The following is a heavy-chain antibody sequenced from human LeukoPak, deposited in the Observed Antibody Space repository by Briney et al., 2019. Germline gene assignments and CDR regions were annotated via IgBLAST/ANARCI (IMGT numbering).Heavy chain of an antibody. V-gene: IGHV3-7*05. CDR1: GFTFSSYW. CDR3: AGGQGWLLDY. Sequence: PGGSLRLSCAPSGFTFSSYWTTWVRQAPGKGLEWVANIKQCGSVKYSVASVKGRSTISRDNTNTSLFLQMNRLRVEDTAVYYCAGGQGWLLDYWGQGTLVTVSS. J-gene: IGHJ4*02. CDR2: IKQCGSVK. D-gene: IGHD2-15*01.